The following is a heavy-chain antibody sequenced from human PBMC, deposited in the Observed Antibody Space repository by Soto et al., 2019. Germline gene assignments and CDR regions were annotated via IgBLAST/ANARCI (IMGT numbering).Heavy chain of an antibody. Sequence: QVQLVESGGGVVQPGRSLRLSCAASGFPFITYAMHWVRQAPGKGLEWVAVISYDGSNKFYADSVKGRFTISRDNSKNTLYLQMNSLTAEDTAVYYCAKGPMAAPYDYWGKGTLVTVSS. CDR3: AKGPMAAPYDY. V-gene: IGHV3-30*04. CDR1: GFPFITYA. J-gene: IGHJ4*02. CDR2: ISYDGSNK. D-gene: IGHD6-6*01.